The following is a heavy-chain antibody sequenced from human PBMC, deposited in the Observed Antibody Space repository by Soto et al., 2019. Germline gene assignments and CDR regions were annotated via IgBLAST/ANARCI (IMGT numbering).Heavy chain of an antibody. D-gene: IGHD6-13*01. CDR1: GYTFTSYG. Sequence: ASVKVSCKASGYTFTSYGTSWLRQAPGQGLEWMGWISAYNGNTNYAQKLQGRVTMTTDTSTSTAYMELRSLRSDDTAVYYCASQSSSWHWHYYYGMDVWGQGTTVTVSS. J-gene: IGHJ6*02. V-gene: IGHV1-18*01. CDR3: ASQSSSWHWHYYYGMDV. CDR2: ISAYNGNT.